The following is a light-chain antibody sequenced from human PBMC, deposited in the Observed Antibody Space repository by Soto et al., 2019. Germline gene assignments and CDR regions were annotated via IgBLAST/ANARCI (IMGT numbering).Light chain of an antibody. V-gene: IGKV3-11*01. CDR1: QSVRNY. CDR2: DAS. J-gene: IGKJ3*01. CDR3: QHRRT. Sequence: ETVLTQSPATLSLSPGERATLSCRASQSVRNYLAWYQQKPCQAPRLLIYDASKKATGIPARFSGSGSETDFTLTISGLEPEDFAVYYCQHRRTFGPGAKVQVK.